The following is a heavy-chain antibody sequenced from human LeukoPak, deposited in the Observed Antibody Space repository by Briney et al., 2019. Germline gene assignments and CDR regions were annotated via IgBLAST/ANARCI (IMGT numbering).Heavy chain of an antibody. J-gene: IGHJ4*02. CDR3: ARRDNYDY. CDR2: TNSDRSST. Sequence: PGGSLRPSCAASGFTLSGNWMHWVRQAPGKGLVWVSRTNSDRSSTSYADSVKGRFTISRDNAKNTLYLQMNSLRAEDTAVYYCARRDNYDYWGQGTLVTVSS. V-gene: IGHV3-74*01. D-gene: IGHD2-15*01. CDR1: GFTLSGNW.